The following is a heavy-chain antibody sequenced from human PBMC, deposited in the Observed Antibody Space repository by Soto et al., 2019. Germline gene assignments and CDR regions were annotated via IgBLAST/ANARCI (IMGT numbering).Heavy chain of an antibody. CDR3: AKDYDSDWFDP. Sequence: HPGGSLGLSCAASGFTFSSYAMCWVRQAPGKGLEWVSAISGSGGSTYYADSVKGRFTISRDNSKNTLYLQMNSLRAEDTAVYYCAKDYDSDWFDPWGQGTLVTVSS. D-gene: IGHD3-22*01. CDR2: ISGSGGST. J-gene: IGHJ5*02. CDR1: GFTFSSYA. V-gene: IGHV3-23*01.